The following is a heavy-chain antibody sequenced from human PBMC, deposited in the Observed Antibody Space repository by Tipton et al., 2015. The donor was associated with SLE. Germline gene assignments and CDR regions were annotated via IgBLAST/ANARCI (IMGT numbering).Heavy chain of an antibody. Sequence: TLSLTCTVSAASVSTGSYYWSWIRQPPGKGLEWIGYIHYSGSTNYNPSLKSRVTISIGTSKNHFSLKLTSVTAADTAVYYCARVVTGTWGYWGQGTLVTVSS. D-gene: IGHD1-7*01. J-gene: IGHJ4*02. CDR3: ARVVTGTWGY. V-gene: IGHV4-61*03. CDR1: AASVSTGSYY. CDR2: IHYSGST.